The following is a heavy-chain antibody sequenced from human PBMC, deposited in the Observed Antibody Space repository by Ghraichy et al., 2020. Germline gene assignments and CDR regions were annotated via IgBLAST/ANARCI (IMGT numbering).Heavy chain of an antibody. CDR3: ARRVSGSHDY. CDR1: GGSISSYY. D-gene: IGHD1-26*01. J-gene: IGHJ4*02. CDR2: IQYSGNT. V-gene: IGHV4-59*01. Sequence: LETLSLTCTVSGGSISSYYWSWIRQPPGKGLEWIGYIQYSGNTNSNPSLKSRVTISIDTSKNQFSLKLRSVTASDTAMYYCARRVSGSHDYWGQGTLVTVSS.